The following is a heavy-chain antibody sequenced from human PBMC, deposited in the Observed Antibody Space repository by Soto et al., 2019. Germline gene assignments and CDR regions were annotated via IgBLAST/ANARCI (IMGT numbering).Heavy chain of an antibody. CDR3: ARVGGDYGLFDY. J-gene: IGHJ4*02. V-gene: IGHV4-59*01. CDR2: IYYSGST. D-gene: IGHD4-17*01. Sequence: PSETLSLTCTVSGDSISSYYWSWIRQPPGKGLEWIGYIYYSGSTNYNPSLKSRVTISVDTSKNQFSLKLSSVTAADTAVYYCARVGGDYGLFDYWGQGTLVTVSS. CDR1: GDSISSYY.